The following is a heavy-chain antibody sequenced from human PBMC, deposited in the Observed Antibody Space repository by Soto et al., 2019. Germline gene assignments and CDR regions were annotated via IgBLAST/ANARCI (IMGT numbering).Heavy chain of an antibody. Sequence: QVQLVQSGAEVKKPGASVEVSCKASGYTFSSYGINWVRQAPGQGLEWMGWINPYNGHTNHAQEFQDRVTMTTDTSTTTAYMELRGLRSDDTAVYYCARARRWVLTGYWEFDYWGQGTLFTVSS. CDR3: ARARRWVLTGYWEFDY. J-gene: IGHJ4*02. CDR2: INPYNGHT. D-gene: IGHD3-9*01. V-gene: IGHV1-18*04. CDR1: GYTFSSYG.